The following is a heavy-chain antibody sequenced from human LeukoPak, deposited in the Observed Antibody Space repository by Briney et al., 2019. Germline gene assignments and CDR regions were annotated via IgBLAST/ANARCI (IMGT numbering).Heavy chain of an antibody. CDR2: IYYSGST. CDR1: GGSISSYY. J-gene: IGHJ4*02. CDR3: ARHVTGGSGWYFDY. D-gene: IGHD6-19*01. V-gene: IGHV4-39*01. Sequence: PSEALSLTCTVSGGSISSYYWGWIRQPPGKGLEWIGSIYYSGSTYYNPSLKSRVTISVDTSKNQFSLKLSSVTAADTAVYYCARHVTGGSGWYFDYWGQGTLVTVSS.